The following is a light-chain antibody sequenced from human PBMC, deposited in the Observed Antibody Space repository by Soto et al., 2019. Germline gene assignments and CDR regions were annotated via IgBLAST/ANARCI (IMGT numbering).Light chain of an antibody. CDR1: QNIDTY. Sequence: EVVLTQSPATLSSSPGESVTLSCSASQNIDTYLAWYQQRPGQAPRLLIYDASYRAVGIPSRFSGSGSGTDFTLTISSLEPADFATYHCQQRRNWPLTFGGGTKVEI. V-gene: IGKV3-11*01. J-gene: IGKJ4*01. CDR3: QQRRNWPLT. CDR2: DAS.